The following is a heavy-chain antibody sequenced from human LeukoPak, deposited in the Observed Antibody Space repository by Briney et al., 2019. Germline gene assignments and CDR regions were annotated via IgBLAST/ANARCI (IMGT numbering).Heavy chain of an antibody. CDR3: ARGNDYGDY. CDR2: ISSSSSYI. J-gene: IGHJ4*02. V-gene: IGHV3-21*01. Sequence: RGSLRLSCAASGFTFSSYNMNWVRQAPGKGLEWVSSISSSSSYIYYADSVKGRFTVSRDNAENSLYVQMNSLRAEDTAVYYCARGNDYGDYWGQGTLVTVSS. CDR1: GFTFSSYN.